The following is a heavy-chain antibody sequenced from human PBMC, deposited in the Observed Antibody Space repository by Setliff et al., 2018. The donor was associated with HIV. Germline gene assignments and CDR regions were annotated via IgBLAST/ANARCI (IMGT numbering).Heavy chain of an antibody. V-gene: IGHV5-51*01. CDR3: ARLYSSGYYRSFDV. J-gene: IGHJ3*01. CDR2: IHPRDFDI. D-gene: IGHD3-22*01. CDR1: GYTFTNYW. Sequence: GASLTISCKASGYTFTNYWTAWVRQMPGKGLEWMGIIHPRDFDIKYSQSFQGQVTISADKSLTTAYLQWNSLTASDTALYYCARLYSSGYYRSFDVWGQGTLVTVSS.